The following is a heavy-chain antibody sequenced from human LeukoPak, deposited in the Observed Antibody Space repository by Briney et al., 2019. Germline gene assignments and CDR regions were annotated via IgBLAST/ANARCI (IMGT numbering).Heavy chain of an antibody. CDR3: ASPLGYSGYDYDFDY. D-gene: IGHD5-12*01. V-gene: IGHV1-2*02. CDR1: GYTFTGYY. J-gene: IGHJ4*02. Sequence: GASVKVSCKASGYTFTGYYMHWVRQAPGQGLEWMGWINPSSGGTNYAQKFQGRVTMTRDTSISTAYMELSRLRSDDTAVYYCASPLGYSGYDYDFDYWGQGTLVTVSS. CDR2: INPSSGGT.